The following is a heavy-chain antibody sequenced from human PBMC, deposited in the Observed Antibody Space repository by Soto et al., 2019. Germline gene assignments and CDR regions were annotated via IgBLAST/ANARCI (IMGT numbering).Heavy chain of an antibody. CDR1: AFPFSSYA. D-gene: IGHD2-8*02. CDR3: ARDGDRICTDTCCPYFSYVMDV. Sequence: LRLSCAASAFPFSSYAIHWVRQAPGKGLEWVAVISSDGSNKYYADSVKGRFTISIDNSKNTLFLQMNSLRAVDTAVYYCARDGDRICTDTCCPYFSYVMDVLGQGTTDPLS. CDR2: ISSDGSNK. V-gene: IGHV3-30-3*01. J-gene: IGHJ6*02.